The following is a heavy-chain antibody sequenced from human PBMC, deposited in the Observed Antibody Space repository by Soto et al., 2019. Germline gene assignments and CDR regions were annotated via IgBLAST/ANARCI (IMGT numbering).Heavy chain of an antibody. J-gene: IGHJ6*03. CDR2: ISGSGST. D-gene: IGHD3-16*01. CDR3: AKALRFTFTTGYYMDV. Sequence: EVQLLESGGGWVQRGGPLRLSGAASGFTVSAYALSGVRQSPGKGLEWVSVISGSGSTYSADSVKGRFTISRDSSKNTVYLQMNSLRAEDTAVYYCAKALRFTFTTGYYMDVWGRGTTVTVSS. V-gene: IGHV3-23*01. CDR1: GFTVSAYA.